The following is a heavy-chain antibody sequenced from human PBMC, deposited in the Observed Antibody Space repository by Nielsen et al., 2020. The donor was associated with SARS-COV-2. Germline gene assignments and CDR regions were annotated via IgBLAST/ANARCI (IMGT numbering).Heavy chain of an antibody. Sequence: SETLSLICTVSGGSISSGDYYWSWIRQPPGKGLEWIGYIYYSGSTYYNPSLKSRVTISVDTSKNQFSLKLSSVAAADTAVYYCAMSSDQGYYYGMDVWGQGTTVTVSS. CDR1: GGSISSGDYY. CDR3: AMSSDQGYYYGMDV. V-gene: IGHV4-31*03. J-gene: IGHJ6*02. D-gene: IGHD3-22*01. CDR2: IYYSGST.